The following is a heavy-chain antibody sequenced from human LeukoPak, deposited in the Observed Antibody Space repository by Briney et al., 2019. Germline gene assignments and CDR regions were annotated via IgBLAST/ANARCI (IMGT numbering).Heavy chain of an antibody. Sequence: PGRSLRLSCAASGFTFSSYGMHWVRQAPGKGLEWGAVISYDGSNKYYADSVKGRFTISRDNSKNTLYLQMNSLRAEDTAVYYCAKVLVTAISPFDYWGQGTLVTVSS. CDR3: AKVLVTAISPFDY. CDR2: ISYDGSNK. V-gene: IGHV3-30*18. D-gene: IGHD2-21*02. J-gene: IGHJ4*02. CDR1: GFTFSSYG.